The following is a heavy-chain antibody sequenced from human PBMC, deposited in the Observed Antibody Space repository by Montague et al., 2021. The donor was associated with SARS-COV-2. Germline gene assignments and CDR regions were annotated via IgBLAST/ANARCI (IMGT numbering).Heavy chain of an antibody. V-gene: IGHV4-4*02. Sequence: SETLSLTCAVSGGSISTSNWWTWVRQPPGKGLQWIGERYHDGRTNYNPSLKSRVTISLDKSKNQFSLNLTSVTAADTAVYYCVRGWGSWFHWGQGTLVTVSS. CDR1: GGSISTSNW. CDR3: VRGWGSWFH. CDR2: RYHDGRT. J-gene: IGHJ4*02. D-gene: IGHD3-16*01.